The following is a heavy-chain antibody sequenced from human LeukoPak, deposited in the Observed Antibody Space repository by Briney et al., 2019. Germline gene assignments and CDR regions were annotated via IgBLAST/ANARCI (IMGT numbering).Heavy chain of an antibody. J-gene: IGHJ3*02. CDR1: GFTFSDHY. CDR2: TRNKANSYTT. V-gene: IGHV3-72*01. Sequence: GGSLRLSCAASGFTFSDHYMDWVRQAPGKGLEWVGRTRNKANSYTTEYAASVKGRFTISRDDSKNSLYLQMNSLRAEDTAVYYCARESTIFGVAAFDIWGQGTMVTVSS. CDR3: ARESTIFGVAAFDI. D-gene: IGHD3-3*01.